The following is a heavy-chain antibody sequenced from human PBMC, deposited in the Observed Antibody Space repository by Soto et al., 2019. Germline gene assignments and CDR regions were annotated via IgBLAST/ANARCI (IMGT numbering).Heavy chain of an antibody. CDR1: GVTFSRQD. J-gene: IGHJ4*02. CDR2: IIPIFGTP. Sequence: SVKVSCKASGVTFSRQDMRWVRQAPGQGLEWMGGIIPIFGTPQYAEKFQDRVTITADESTSTAYMELSSLTSEDTAVYYCANNGGRDGYSFDYWGQGTLVTAPQ. D-gene: IGHD5-12*01. V-gene: IGHV1-69*13. CDR3: ANNGGRDGYSFDY.